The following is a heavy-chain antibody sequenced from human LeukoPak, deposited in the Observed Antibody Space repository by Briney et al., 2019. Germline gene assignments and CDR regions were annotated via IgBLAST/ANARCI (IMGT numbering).Heavy chain of an antibody. Sequence: PGGSLRLSCAASGFTFSSYAMHWVRQAPGKGLEWVAVISYDGSNKYYADSVKGRFTISRDNSKNTLYLQMNSLRAEDTAVYYCASPLDTSGYYLAYWGQGTLVTVSS. J-gene: IGHJ4*02. CDR3: ASPLDTSGYYLAY. V-gene: IGHV3-30*04. D-gene: IGHD3-22*01. CDR1: GFTFSSYA. CDR2: ISYDGSNK.